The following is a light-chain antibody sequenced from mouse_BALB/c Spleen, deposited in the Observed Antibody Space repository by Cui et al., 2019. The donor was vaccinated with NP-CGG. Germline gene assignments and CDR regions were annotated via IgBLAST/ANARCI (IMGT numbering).Light chain of an antibody. J-gene: IGLJ1*01. V-gene: IGLV1*01. CDR2: DTN. Sequence: QAVVTQQSALTTSPGETVTPNSCSSTGTVTTSNYANWVQEKPDHLFTGLIGDTNNRAPGVPARFAGSLIGDKAALTITGAQIEDEAIYFCALWYSNHWVFGGGTKLTVL. CDR3: ALWYSNHWV. CDR1: TGTVTTSNY.